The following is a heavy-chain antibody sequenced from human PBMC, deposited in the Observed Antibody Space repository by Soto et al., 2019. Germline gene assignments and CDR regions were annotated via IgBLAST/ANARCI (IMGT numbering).Heavy chain of an antibody. CDR1: GFTFSSYG. J-gene: IGHJ6*02. D-gene: IGHD5-18*01. V-gene: IGHV3-30*18. CDR3: AKDLKLWPQTAYYYYYGMDV. CDR2: ISYDGSNK. Sequence: QVQLVESGGGVVQPGRSLRLSCAASGFTFSSYGMHWVRQAPGKGLEWVAVISYDGSNKYYADSVKGRFTISRENSKNPLYLQRNSLRAEDTAVYYCAKDLKLWPQTAYYYYYGMDVWGQGTTVTVSS.